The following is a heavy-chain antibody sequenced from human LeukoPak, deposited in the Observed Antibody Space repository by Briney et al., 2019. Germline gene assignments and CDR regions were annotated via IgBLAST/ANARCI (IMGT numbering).Heavy chain of an antibody. D-gene: IGHD5-24*01. CDR1: GFTFSSYG. J-gene: IGHJ4*02. CDR3: AKGRGRWLQLGFDY. Sequence: GGSLRLSCAASGFTFSSYGMHWVRQAPGKGLEWVAVIWYDGSNKYYADSVKGRFTISRDNSKNSLYLQMNSLRAEDTALYYCAKGRGRWLQLGFDYWGQGTLVTVSS. CDR2: IWYDGSNK. V-gene: IGHV3-33*03.